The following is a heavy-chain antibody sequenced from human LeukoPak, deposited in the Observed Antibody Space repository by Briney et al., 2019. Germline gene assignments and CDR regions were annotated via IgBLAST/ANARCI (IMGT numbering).Heavy chain of an antibody. V-gene: IGHV3-23*01. J-gene: IGHJ1*01. D-gene: IGHD3-16*01. CDR3: AKDDAWGRYKD. CDR1: GFTFSSHG. CDR2: ISPSGGIT. Sequence: QTGGSLRLSCAASGFTFSSHGMNWVRQAPGKGLEWVSGISPSGGITYYTDSVKGRFTTSRDNSKNTVSLQMNSLRGDDTAVYYCAKDDAWGRYKDWGQGTLVTVSS.